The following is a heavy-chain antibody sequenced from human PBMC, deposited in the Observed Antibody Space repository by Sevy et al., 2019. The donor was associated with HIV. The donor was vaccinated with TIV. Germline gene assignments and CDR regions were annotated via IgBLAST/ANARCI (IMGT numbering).Heavy chain of an antibody. D-gene: IGHD4-4*01. V-gene: IGHV3-53*01. CDR1: GLTVSDNY. CDR3: ASGLGGYSNAYYFDL. J-gene: IGHJ4*02. Sequence: GGSLRLSCATSGLTVSDNYMNWVRQAPGKGLEWVSVIYRGDNIYYADFVKGRFTLSRDTDKNMVYLQMNSLRVEDTAIYYCASGLGGYSNAYYFDLWGQRTLVTVSS. CDR2: IYRGDNI.